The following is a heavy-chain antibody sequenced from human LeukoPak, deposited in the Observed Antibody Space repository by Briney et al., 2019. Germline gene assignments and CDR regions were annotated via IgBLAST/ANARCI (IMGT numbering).Heavy chain of an antibody. J-gene: IGHJ4*02. Sequence: PGGSLRLSCAASGFTFSNYAMSWVRQAPGKALEWVSAISGSGGSTYYADSVKGRFTISRDNSKNTLYLQMNSLRAEDTAVYYCVLRSSREGTIDYWGQGTLVTVSS. CDR1: GFTFSNYA. CDR3: VLRSSREGTIDY. D-gene: IGHD6-13*01. CDR2: ISGSGGST. V-gene: IGHV3-23*01.